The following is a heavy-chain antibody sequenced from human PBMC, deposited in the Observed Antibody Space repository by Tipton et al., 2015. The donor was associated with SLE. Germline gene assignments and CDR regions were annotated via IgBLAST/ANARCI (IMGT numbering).Heavy chain of an antibody. J-gene: IGHJ4*02. Sequence: TLSLTCTVSGASISSSSYYWVWFRQPPGKGLEWTGSVYYSGSTSYNPSLKSRVTISIDTSKNQFSLKLTSVTAADTAVYYCARDPKYWGQGTLVIVSS. CDR2: VYYSGST. V-gene: IGHV4-39*07. CDR3: ARDPKY. CDR1: GASISSSSYY.